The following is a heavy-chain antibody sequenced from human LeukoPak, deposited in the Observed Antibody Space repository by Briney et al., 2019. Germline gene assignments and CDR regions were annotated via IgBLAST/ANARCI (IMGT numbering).Heavy chain of an antibody. CDR1: GFTFSSYA. D-gene: IGHD3-22*01. V-gene: IGHV3-30-3*01. J-gene: IGHJ3*02. Sequence: QPGGSLRLSCAASGFTFSSYAMHWVRQAPGKGLEWVAVISYDGSNKYYADSVKGRFTISRDNSKNTLYLQMNSLRAEDTAVYYCASGRGYYYWDAFDIWGQGTMVTVSS. CDR3: ASGRGYYYWDAFDI. CDR2: ISYDGSNK.